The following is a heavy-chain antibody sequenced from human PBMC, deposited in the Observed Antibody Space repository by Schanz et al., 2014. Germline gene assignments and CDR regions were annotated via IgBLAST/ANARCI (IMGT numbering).Heavy chain of an antibody. D-gene: IGHD2-2*01. CDR3: ARVKYCTITRCYRTETEGIYYMDV. J-gene: IGHJ6*03. V-gene: IGHV3-23*01. Sequence: EVQLLESGGGLVQPGGSLRLSCAASGFGFSSYSMNWVRQAPGKGLEWVSAISGSGGSTYYADSVKGRFTISRDNSKNTLYLQMKSLRAEDTAVYYCARVKYCTITRCYRTETEGIYYMDVWGKGTTVTVSS. CDR2: ISGSGGST. CDR1: GFGFSSYS.